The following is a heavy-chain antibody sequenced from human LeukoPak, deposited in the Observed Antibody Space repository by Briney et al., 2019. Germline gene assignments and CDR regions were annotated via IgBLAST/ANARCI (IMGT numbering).Heavy chain of an antibody. D-gene: IGHD3-10*02. CDR1: GFTFSGYE. V-gene: IGHV3-48*03. CDR3: AKLGITMIGGV. CDR2: ISSSGSTI. Sequence: GGSLRLSCAASGFTFSGYEMNWVRQAPGKGLEWVSYISSSGSTIYYADSVKGRFTISRDNAKNSLYLQMNSLRAEDTAVYYCAKLGITMIGGVWGKGTTVTSSS. J-gene: IGHJ6*04.